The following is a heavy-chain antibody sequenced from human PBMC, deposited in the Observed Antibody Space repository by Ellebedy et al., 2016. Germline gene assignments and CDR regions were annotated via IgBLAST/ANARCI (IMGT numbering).Heavy chain of an antibody. V-gene: IGHV3-30*02. CDR2: IRSDATVR. CDR3: AKGFFDNFEYAMDV. J-gene: IGHJ6*02. D-gene: IGHD1-20*01. Sequence: GGSLRLXCAASGFTFRTYAMHWVRQAPGKGLEWVSSIRSDATVRQYTDSVKGRFTVSRDNFQSILYLQLNNLRPDDTATYYCAKGFFDNFEYAMDVWGRGTAVTVSS. CDR1: GFTFRTYA.